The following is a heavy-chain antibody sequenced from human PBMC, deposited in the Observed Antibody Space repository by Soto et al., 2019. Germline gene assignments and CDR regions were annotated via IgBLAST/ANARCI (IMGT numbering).Heavy chain of an antibody. CDR2: IHYSGST. Sequence: SETLSLTCTFSVDSISSSTYYCGWMGQSPWKGLEWIGNIHYSGSTYYNPSLKSRVTISVDKSKNQFSLKLSSVTAADTAVYYCASYYYVSGDYRSFEYWGQGTLVTVSS. CDR3: ASYYYVSGDYRSFEY. D-gene: IGHD3-10*01. J-gene: IGHJ4*02. V-gene: IGHV4-39*01. CDR1: VDSISSSTYY.